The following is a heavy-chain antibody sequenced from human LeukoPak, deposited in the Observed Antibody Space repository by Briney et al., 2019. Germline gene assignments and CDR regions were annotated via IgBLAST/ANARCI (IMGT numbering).Heavy chain of an antibody. J-gene: IGHJ4*02. CDR3: ARDGSGSGWRFDY. CDR1: GFTFSSYG. D-gene: IGHD6-19*01. V-gene: IGHV3-33*08. CDR2: IWYDGSNK. Sequence: HPGGSLRLSCAASGFTFSSYGMHWVRQAPGKGLEWVAVIWYDGSNKYYADSVKGRFTISRDNSKNTLYLQMNSLRAEDTAVYYCARDGSGSGWRFDYWGQGTLVTVSS.